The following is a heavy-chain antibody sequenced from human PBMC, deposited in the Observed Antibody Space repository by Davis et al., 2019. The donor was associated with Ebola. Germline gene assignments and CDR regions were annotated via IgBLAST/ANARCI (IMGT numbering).Heavy chain of an antibody. Sequence: SVKVSCKASGGTFSSYAISWVRQAPGQGLEWMGRIIPILGIANYAQKFQGRVTITADKSTSTAYMELSSLRSEDTAVYYCARDSVMDSSGWYRSLAYYYYYGMDVWGQGTTVTVSS. CDR2: IIPILGIA. CDR1: GGTFSSYA. CDR3: ARDSVMDSSGWYRSLAYYYYYGMDV. V-gene: IGHV1-69*04. D-gene: IGHD6-19*01. J-gene: IGHJ6*02.